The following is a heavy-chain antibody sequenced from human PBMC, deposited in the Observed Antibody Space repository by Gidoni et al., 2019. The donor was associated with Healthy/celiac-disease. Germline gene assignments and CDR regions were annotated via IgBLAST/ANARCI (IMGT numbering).Heavy chain of an antibody. J-gene: IGHJ6*02. Sequence: EVQLVESGGGLVQPGGSLRLSCAASGFTFRSYEMNWVRQAPGKGLEWVSYISSSGSTIYYADSVKGRFTISRDNAKNSLYLQMNSLRAEDTAVYYCARQSSGWYFSGYGMDVWGQGTTVTVSS. D-gene: IGHD6-19*01. V-gene: IGHV3-48*03. CDR1: GFTFRSYE. CDR2: ISSSGSTI. CDR3: ARQSSGWYFSGYGMDV.